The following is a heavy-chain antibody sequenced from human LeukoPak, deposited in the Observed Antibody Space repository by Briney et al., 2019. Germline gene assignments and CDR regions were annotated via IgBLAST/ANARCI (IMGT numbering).Heavy chain of an antibody. CDR1: DYTLSSYS. D-gene: IGHD1-14*01. V-gene: IGHV1-18*01. CDR3: ARYIRARYFDY. CDR2: ISAYNGNT. Sequence: ASVKVSCKASDYTLSSYSFIWVRQAPGQGLEWLGWISAYNGNTNSAQKVQGRVTITRDTSASTAYMELSSLRSEDTAVYYCARYIRARYFDYWGQGTLVTVSP. J-gene: IGHJ4*02.